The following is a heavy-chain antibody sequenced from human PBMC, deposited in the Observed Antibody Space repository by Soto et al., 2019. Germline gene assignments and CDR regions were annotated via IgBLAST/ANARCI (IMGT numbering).Heavy chain of an antibody. Sequence: QVQLVESGGGVVQPGRSLRLSCAASGFTFSSYGMHWVRQAPGKGLEWVAVIWYDGSNKYCADSVKGRFTISRDNSKNTLYLQMNSLRAEDTAVYYCARGGVTTVTTTDAFDIWGQGTMVTVSS. D-gene: IGHD4-17*01. CDR1: GFTFSSYG. J-gene: IGHJ3*02. V-gene: IGHV3-33*01. CDR3: ARGGVTTVTTTDAFDI. CDR2: IWYDGSNK.